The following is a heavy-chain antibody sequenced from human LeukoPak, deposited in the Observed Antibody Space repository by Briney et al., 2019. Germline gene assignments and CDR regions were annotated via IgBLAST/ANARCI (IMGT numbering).Heavy chain of an antibody. CDR2: ISGSGGST. V-gene: IGHV3-23*01. CDR1: GFTFSSCA. Sequence: GGSLRLSCAASGFTFSSCAMSWVRQAPGKRLEWVSAISGSGGSTYYADSVKGRFTISRDNSKNTLYLQMNSLRAEDTAVYYCAKDSCSSTSCYISGFFDPWGQGTLVTVFS. CDR3: AKDSCSSTSCYISGFFDP. D-gene: IGHD2-2*02. J-gene: IGHJ5*02.